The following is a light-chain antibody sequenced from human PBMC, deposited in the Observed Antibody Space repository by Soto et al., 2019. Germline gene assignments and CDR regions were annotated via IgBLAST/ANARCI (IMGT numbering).Light chain of an antibody. Sequence: QSALTQPASVSGSRGQSITISCTGTSSDVGGYNYVSWYQQHPGKAPKLMIYEVSNRPSGVSNRFSGSKSGNTASLTISGLQAEDEADYYCSSFTSSSTSVVVFGGGTKVTVL. V-gene: IGLV2-14*01. CDR2: EVS. CDR1: SSDVGGYNY. CDR3: SSFTSSSTSVVV. J-gene: IGLJ2*01.